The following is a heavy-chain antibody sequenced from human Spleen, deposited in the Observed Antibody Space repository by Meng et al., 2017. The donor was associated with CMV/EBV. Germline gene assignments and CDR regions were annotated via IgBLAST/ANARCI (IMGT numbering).Heavy chain of an antibody. V-gene: IGHV1-2*02. Sequence: WVRQAPGQGLEWMGWINPKNGGTTYAQKFQGRVTMTRDTSISTDYMELTRLTSDDTAVYYCAISHQMLATDPYYYYVMDVWGQGTTVTVSS. D-gene: IGHD3-16*01. CDR2: INPKNGGT. J-gene: IGHJ6*02. CDR3: AISHQMLATDPYYYYVMDV.